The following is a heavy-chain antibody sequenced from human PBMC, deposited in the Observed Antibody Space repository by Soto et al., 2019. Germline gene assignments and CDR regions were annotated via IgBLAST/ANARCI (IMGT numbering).Heavy chain of an antibody. D-gene: IGHD6-6*01. V-gene: IGHV1-2*04. CDR2: INPNSGGT. CDR1: GYTFTGYY. CDR3: ARDRAARPDYYYYGMDV. J-gene: IGHJ6*02. Sequence: QVQLVQSGAEVKKPGASVKVSCKASGYTFTGYYMHWVRQAPGQGPEWMGWINPNSGGTNYAQKFQGWVTMTRDTSISTAYMELSRLRSDDTAVYYCARDRAARPDYYYYGMDVWGQGTTVTVSS.